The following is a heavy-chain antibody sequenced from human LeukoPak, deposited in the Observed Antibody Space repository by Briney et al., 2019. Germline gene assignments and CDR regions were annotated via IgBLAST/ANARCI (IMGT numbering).Heavy chain of an antibody. CDR3: ARGGRGYSYGSPFDY. CDR2: FDPEDGET. D-gene: IGHD5-18*01. J-gene: IGHJ4*02. V-gene: IGHV1-24*01. Sequence: ASVKVSCKVSGYTLTELSMQWVRQAPGKGLEWMGGFDPEDGETIYAQNFQGRVTLTEDKSTDTVYMELNSLTSEDTAVYYCARGGRGYSYGSPFDYWGQGTLVTVSS. CDR1: GYTLTELS.